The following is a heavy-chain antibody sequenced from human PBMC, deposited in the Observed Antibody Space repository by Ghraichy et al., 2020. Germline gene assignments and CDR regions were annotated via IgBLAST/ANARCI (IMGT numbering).Heavy chain of an antibody. D-gene: IGHD3-22*01. CDR3: ARSHFHSGYYFGVYY. V-gene: IGHV4-30-4*01. CDR2: IYYSGST. J-gene: IGHJ4*02. CDR1: GGSISSGDYY. Sequence: SETLSLTCTVSGGSISSGDYYWSWIRQPPGKGLEWIGYIYYSGSTYYNPSLKSRVTISVDTSKNQFSLKLSSVTAADTAVYYCARSHFHSGYYFGVYYWGQGTLVTVSS.